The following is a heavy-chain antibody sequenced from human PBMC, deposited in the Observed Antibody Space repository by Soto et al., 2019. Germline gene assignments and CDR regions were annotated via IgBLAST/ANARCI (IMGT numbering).Heavy chain of an antibody. V-gene: IGHV3-23*01. CDR2: ISGSVDNA. CDR1: GFAFSTFA. Sequence: GGSLRLSCAASGFAFSTFAMTWVRQAPGKGLEWVAAISGSVDNAYYADSVKWRFTISRDNSQNSVFLQMSSLRADDTAVYYCARDQLRPGILYSLGVLLPEYGLWGQGTLVTVSS. D-gene: IGHD3-22*01. J-gene: IGHJ4*02. CDR3: ARDQLRPGILYSLGVLLPEYGL.